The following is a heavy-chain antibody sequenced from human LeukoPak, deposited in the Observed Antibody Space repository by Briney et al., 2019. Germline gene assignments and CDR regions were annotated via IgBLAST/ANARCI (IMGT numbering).Heavy chain of an antibody. CDR2: INHSGST. V-gene: IGHV4-34*01. CDR1: GGSFSGYY. D-gene: IGHD3-10*01. J-gene: IGHJ4*02. CDR3: ARAKYYGSGSPLGY. Sequence: RPSETLSLTCAVYGGSFSGYYWSWIRQPPGKGLEWIGEINHSGSTSYNPSLKSRVTISVDTSKNQFSLKLSSVTAADTAVYYCARAKYYGSGSPLGYWGQGTLVTVSS.